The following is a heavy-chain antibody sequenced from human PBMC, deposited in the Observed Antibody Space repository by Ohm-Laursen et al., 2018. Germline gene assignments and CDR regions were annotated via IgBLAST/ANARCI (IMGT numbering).Heavy chain of an antibody. CDR3: ARSPYDY. Sequence: SLRLSCSASGFTFSAYAMSWVRQAPGKGLEWVSGISWNSGSIGYADSVKGRFTISRDNAKNSLYLQMNSLRVEDTAVYYCARSPYDYWGQGTLVTVSS. CDR2: ISWNSGSI. J-gene: IGHJ4*02. V-gene: IGHV3-9*01. CDR1: GFTFSAYA. D-gene: IGHD1-26*01.